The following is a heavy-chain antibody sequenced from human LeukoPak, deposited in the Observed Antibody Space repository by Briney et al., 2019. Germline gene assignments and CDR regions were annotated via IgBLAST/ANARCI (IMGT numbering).Heavy chain of an antibody. D-gene: IGHD6-13*01. V-gene: IGHV1-69*05. CDR3: AVPKGGSSWYAQIDY. J-gene: IGHJ4*02. Sequence: SVKVSCKASGGTFSSYAISWVRQAPGQGLGWMGGIIPIFGTANYAQKFQGRVTITTDESTSTAYMELSSLRSEDTAVYYCAVPKGGSSWYAQIDYWGQGTLDTVSP. CDR1: GGTFSSYA. CDR2: IIPIFGTA.